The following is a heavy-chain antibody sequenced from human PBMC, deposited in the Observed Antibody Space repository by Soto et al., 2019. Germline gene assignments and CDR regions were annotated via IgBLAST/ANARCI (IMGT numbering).Heavy chain of an antibody. D-gene: IGHD6-19*01. CDR3: VKGMGRRAVADRGDA. Sequence: GSLRLSCSASGFTFSSYAMHWVRQAPGKGLEHVSGLSNNGGITYYADSVKGRFTISRDNSANMVFIQMSRLTTEDAAMYYCVKGMGRRAVADRGDAWGQGNLVTVSS. J-gene: IGHJ5*02. CDR2: LSNNGGIT. CDR1: GFTFSSYA. V-gene: IGHV3-64D*06.